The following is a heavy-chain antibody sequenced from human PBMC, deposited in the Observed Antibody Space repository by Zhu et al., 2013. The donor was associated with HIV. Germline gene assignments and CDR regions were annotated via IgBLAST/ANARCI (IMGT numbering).Heavy chain of an antibody. CDR1: GYTLNNYG. Sequence: QVHLVQSGAEVKKPGASVKVSCKASGYTLNNYGISWVRQAPGQGLDWVGWISTYYGNTNYAQRLQGRLTMTTDTSTNTAYMELRSLRSDDTAVYYCIRGPGYCSSTSCSDYYYSMDVWGERDHGHRLL. CDR3: IRGPGYCSSTSCSDYYYSMDV. CDR2: ISTYYGNT. J-gene: IGHJ6*03. V-gene: IGHV1-18*01. D-gene: IGHD2-2*01.